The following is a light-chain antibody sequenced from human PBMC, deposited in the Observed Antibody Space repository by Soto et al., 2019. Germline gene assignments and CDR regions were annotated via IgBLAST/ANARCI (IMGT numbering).Light chain of an antibody. Sequence: QSVLTQPPSVSGAPGQRVTISCTGSSSNIGAGYDVHWYQQLPGTAPKLLIYGNSNRPSGVTDRFSGSKSGTSASLAITGLQAADEADYYCQSYDSSLSGSRVFGTGTKLTVL. CDR2: GNS. CDR1: SSNIGAGYD. V-gene: IGLV1-40*01. J-gene: IGLJ1*01. CDR3: QSYDSSLSGSRV.